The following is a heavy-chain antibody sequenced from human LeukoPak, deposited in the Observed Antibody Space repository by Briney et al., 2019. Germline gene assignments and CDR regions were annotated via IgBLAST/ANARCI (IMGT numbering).Heavy chain of an antibody. V-gene: IGHV4-59*08. Sequence: SETLSLTCTVSGGSISGYYWSWIRQPPGKGLEWIGYIYSSERTDYNPSLKSRVTISLDTSKNQFFLELNSVTATDTAFYYCARQSASSWVYWGQGTLVAVSS. J-gene: IGHJ4*02. CDR1: GGSISGYY. CDR3: ARQSASSWVY. D-gene: IGHD6-13*01. CDR2: IYSSERT.